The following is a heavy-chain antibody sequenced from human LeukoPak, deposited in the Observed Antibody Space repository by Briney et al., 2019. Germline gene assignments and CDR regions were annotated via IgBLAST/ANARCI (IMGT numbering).Heavy chain of an antibody. CDR1: GGSFSGYY. CDR3: ARQSAVYDFWSGYYFNPSPTWYYGMDV. CDR2: INHSGST. Sequence: SETLSLTCAVSGGSFSGYYWSWIRQPPDKGLEWIGEINHSGSTNYNASLKSGVTISVDTCKNQFSLKLSSVTAADTAVYYCARQSAVYDFWSGYYFNPSPTWYYGMDVWGQGTTVTVSS. V-gene: IGHV4-34*01. D-gene: IGHD3-3*01. J-gene: IGHJ6*02.